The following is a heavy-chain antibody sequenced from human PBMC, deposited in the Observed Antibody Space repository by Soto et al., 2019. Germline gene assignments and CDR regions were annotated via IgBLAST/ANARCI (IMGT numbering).Heavy chain of an antibody. CDR3: AREQWLVPTITRYYYYGMDV. J-gene: IGHJ6*02. V-gene: IGHV3-21*01. D-gene: IGHD6-19*01. Sequence: GGSLRVSCVASGFTFSSYNMNWVRQAPGKGPEWVSCLSSSSTYIYYADSVKGRFIVSRDNAKNSLYLQMYSLRAEDTAVYYCAREQWLVPTITRYYYYGMDVWGQGATVTVSS. CDR2: LSSSSTYI. CDR1: GFTFSSYN.